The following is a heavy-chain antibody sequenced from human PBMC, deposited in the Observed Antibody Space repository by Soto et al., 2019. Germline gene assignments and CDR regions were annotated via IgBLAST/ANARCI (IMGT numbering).Heavy chain of an antibody. CDR1: GFTFSSYG. J-gene: IGHJ4*02. D-gene: IGHD6-19*01. CDR3: AKAPHSSGWYYFDY. Sequence: QVPLVEPGGGVVQPGRSLRLSCAASGFTFSSYGMHWVRQAPGKGLEWVAVISYDGSNKYYADSVKGRFTISRDNSKNTLYLQMNSLRAEDTAVYYCAKAPHSSGWYYFDYWGQGTLVTVSS. V-gene: IGHV3-30*18. CDR2: ISYDGSNK.